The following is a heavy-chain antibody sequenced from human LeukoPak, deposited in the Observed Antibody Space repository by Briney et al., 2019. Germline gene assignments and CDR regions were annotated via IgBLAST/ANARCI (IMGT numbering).Heavy chain of an antibody. CDR2: ISSSGSTI. CDR3: ARGYNYYDMDV. V-gene: IGHV3-11*04. CDR1: GFTFTDYY. J-gene: IGHJ6*03. Sequence: RGSLRLSCAASGFTFTDYYISWIRQAPGKGLEWISYISSSGSTIYYADSMKGRFNISRDNAKNSMYLQMDSLRAEDTAVYYCARGYNYYDMDVWGKGTTVTVAS.